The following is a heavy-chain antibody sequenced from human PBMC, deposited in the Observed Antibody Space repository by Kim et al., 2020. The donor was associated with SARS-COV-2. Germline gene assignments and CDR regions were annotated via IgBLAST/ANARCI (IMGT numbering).Heavy chain of an antibody. CDR3: AKVTTITAPFYDY. D-gene: IGHD4-4*01. CDR1: GFTFSSYA. CDR2: ISASGGDT. Sequence: GGSLRHSCAASGFTFSSYALSWVRQAPGKGLEWVSGISASGGDTYYADSVQGRFTISRDNSKNALNLEMNSLRAEDTALYYCAKVTTITAPFYDYWGQGT. V-gene: IGHV3-23*01. J-gene: IGHJ4*02.